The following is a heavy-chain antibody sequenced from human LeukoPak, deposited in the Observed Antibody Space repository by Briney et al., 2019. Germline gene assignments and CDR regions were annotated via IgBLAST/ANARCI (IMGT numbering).Heavy chain of an antibody. CDR3: AIVPKTVMPAIT. Sequence: GASVKVSCKTSGGSINNYGINWVRQAPGQGLEWMGMIIPLLTTPKYAKKFQGRVTITADESADTAYMEVSRLTSEDTAVFFCAIVPKTVMPAITWGPGTLVSVSS. J-gene: IGHJ5*02. CDR1: GGSINNYG. V-gene: IGHV1-69*13. CDR2: IIPLLTTP. D-gene: IGHD6-6*01.